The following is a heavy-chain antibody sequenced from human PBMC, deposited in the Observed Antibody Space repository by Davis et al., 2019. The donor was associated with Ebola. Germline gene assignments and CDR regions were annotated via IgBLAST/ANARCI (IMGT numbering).Heavy chain of an antibody. V-gene: IGHV4-30-2*01. CDR1: GGSISSGGYS. CDR2: IYHSGST. CDR3: ARVEGGYYDSSGYFDY. J-gene: IGHJ4*02. Sequence: SQTLSLTCAVSGGSISSGGYSWSWIRQPPGKGLEWIGYIYHSGSTYYNPSLKSRVTISVDRSKNQFSLKLSFVTAADTAVYYCARVEGGYYDSSGYFDYWGQGTLVTVSS. D-gene: IGHD3-22*01.